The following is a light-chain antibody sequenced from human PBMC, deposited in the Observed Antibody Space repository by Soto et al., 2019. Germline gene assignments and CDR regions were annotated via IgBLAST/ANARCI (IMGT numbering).Light chain of an antibody. J-gene: IGLJ2*01. CDR3: AAWDDSLNGHVV. V-gene: IGLV1-44*01. CDR2: INN. CDR1: SSNIGSNT. Sequence: QSVLTQPPSASGTPGQRVTISCSGSSSNIGSNTVNWYQQLPGTAPKLLSYINNQRPSGVPDRFSGSKSVTSASLAISGLQSDDEAHYYCAAWDDSLNGHVVFGGGTKLTVL.